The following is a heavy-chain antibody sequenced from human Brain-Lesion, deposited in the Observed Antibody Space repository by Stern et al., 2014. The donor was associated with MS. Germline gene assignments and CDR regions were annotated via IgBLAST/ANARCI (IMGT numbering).Heavy chain of an antibody. CDR1: GFSLRTDGVG. V-gene: IGHV2-5*02. CDR3: AHRRPHYASWDNGDFDY. Sequence: QVTLRESGPALVTPTQTLTLTCTFSGFSLRTDGVGVGWVRQPPGQALERLPIIYWDNDKRYSPSLRSRLTITKDTSRNQVVLTMTNMDPVDTATYYCAHRRPHYASWDNGDFDYWGQGALVTVSS. CDR2: IYWDNDK. J-gene: IGHJ4*02. D-gene: IGHD3-3*01.